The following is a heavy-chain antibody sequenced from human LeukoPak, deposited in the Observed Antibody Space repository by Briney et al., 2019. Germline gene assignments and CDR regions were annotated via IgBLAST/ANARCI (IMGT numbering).Heavy chain of an antibody. J-gene: IGHJ4*02. Sequence: ASVTLSFTASGGTFSIYAISWVRQAPGQGQGWVGRIIPILGIANYAQKFQGRVTITADKSTSTAYMELSSLRSEDTAVYYCARMEYSSGWMDYWGQGTLVTVSS. CDR2: IIPILGIA. CDR3: ARMEYSSGWMDY. V-gene: IGHV1-69*04. D-gene: IGHD6-19*01. CDR1: GGTFSIYA.